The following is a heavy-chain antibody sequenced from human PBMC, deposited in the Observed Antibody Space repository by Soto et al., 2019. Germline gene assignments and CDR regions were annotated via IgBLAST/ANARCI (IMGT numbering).Heavy chain of an antibody. J-gene: IGHJ4*02. Sequence: GGSLRLSCSASGFTFSSYAMHWVRQAPGKGLEYVSAISSNGGSTYYADSVKGRFTISRDNSKNTLYLQMSSLRAEDTAVYYCVKDHTPDCSSTSCEPRYSYSNSGYFDYWGQGTLVTVSS. CDR1: GFTFSSYA. V-gene: IGHV3-64D*08. CDR2: ISSNGGST. CDR3: VKDHTPDCSSTSCEPRYSYSNSGYFDY. D-gene: IGHD2-2*01.